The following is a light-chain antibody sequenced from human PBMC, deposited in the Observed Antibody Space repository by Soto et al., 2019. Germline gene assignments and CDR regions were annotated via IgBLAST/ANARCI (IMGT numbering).Light chain of an antibody. CDR3: QQYSTSPPT. Sequence: EIVLTHSPGTLSLSPGERATLSCRASLTVSDNYLAWYQQKAGQAPRLVIFGAYNRATGIPDRFSASGSGTDFTLTISRLEPEDFAVYYCQQYSTSPPTFGQGTKVEVK. CDR2: GAY. J-gene: IGKJ1*01. CDR1: LTVSDNY. V-gene: IGKV3-20*01.